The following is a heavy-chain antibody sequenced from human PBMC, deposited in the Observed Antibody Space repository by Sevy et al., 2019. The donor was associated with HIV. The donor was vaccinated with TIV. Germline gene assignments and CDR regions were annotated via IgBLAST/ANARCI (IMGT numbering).Heavy chain of an antibody. Sequence: GGSLRLSCEASGFTLSNHPMHWVRQAPGKGLEWVAVISHDGSNKYYADPVKGRFTISRDTSKNTVHLEMYSLRTDDTAVYYCAREPQDVRFLDWLKYYFDFWGQGTLVTVSS. CDR3: AREPQDVRFLDWLKYYFDF. CDR1: GFTLSNHP. D-gene: IGHD3-3*01. CDR2: ISHDGSNK. J-gene: IGHJ4*02. V-gene: IGHV3-30-3*01.